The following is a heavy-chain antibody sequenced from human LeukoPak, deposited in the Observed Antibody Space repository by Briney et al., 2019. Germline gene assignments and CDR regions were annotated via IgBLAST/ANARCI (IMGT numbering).Heavy chain of an antibody. J-gene: IGHJ4*02. V-gene: IGHV3-23*01. D-gene: IGHD3-22*01. CDR1: GFTFSSYA. CDR3: AKYHDSSGYYYSDYFDY. Sequence: GGSLRLSCAASGFTFSSYAMSWVRQAPGKGLEWVSAISGSGGSTYYADSVKGRFTISRDNSKNTLYLQMNSLRAEDTAVYYCAKYHDSSGYYYSDYFDYWGQGTLVTVSS. CDR2: ISGSGGST.